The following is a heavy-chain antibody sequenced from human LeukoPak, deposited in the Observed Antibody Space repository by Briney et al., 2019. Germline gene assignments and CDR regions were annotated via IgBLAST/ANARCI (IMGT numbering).Heavy chain of an antibody. CDR3: ARGLKPDPRTTVTTYDYYYYGMDV. V-gene: IGHV3-23*01. CDR2: ISGTGGST. D-gene: IGHD4-17*01. CDR1: GFTFSSYA. J-gene: IGHJ6*02. Sequence: GGSLRLSCAASGFTFSSYAMSWVRQAPGKGLEWVSTISGTGGSTYYADSVKGRFTISRDNSKNTLYLQMNSLRAEDTAVYYCARGLKPDPRTTVTTYDYYYYGMDVWGQGTTVTVSS.